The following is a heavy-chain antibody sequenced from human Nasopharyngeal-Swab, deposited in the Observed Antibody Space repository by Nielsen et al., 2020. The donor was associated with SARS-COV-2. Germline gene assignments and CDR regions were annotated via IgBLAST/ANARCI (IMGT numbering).Heavy chain of an antibody. D-gene: IGHD3-10*01. CDR1: GGSFSGYY. Sequence: SETLSLTCGVYGGSFSGYYWNWIRQAPGKGLEWFGEINYSGSTNYNPSLKSRVTISVETSKNQLSLRLSSVTAADTAVYYCARLATMIRGDYTTYYNGDMDVWGQGTTVTLSS. CDR2: INYSGST. V-gene: IGHV4-34*01. J-gene: IGHJ6*02. CDR3: ARLATMIRGDYTTYYNGDMDV.